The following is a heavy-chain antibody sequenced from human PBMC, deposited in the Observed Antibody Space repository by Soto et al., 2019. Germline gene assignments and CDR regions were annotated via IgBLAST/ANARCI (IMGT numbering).Heavy chain of an antibody. Sequence: SVKVSCKASGGTFSSYAISWVRQALGQGLEWMGGIIPIFGTANYAQKFQGRVTITADESTSTAYMELSSLRSEDTAVYYCARVLDSDYYYGMDVWGQGTTVTVSS. CDR3: ARVLDSDYYYGMDV. D-gene: IGHD3-10*01. J-gene: IGHJ6*02. CDR2: IIPIFGTA. V-gene: IGHV1-69*13. CDR1: GGTFSSYA.